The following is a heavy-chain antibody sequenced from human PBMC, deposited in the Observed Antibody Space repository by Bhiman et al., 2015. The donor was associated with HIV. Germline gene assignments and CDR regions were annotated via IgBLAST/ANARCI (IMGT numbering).Heavy chain of an antibody. CDR3: APRDTMVRGVS. Sequence: EVQLVESGGGLVQPGRSLRLSCAASGFTFDDYAMVWVRQAPGKGLEWVSGISGSGGSTYYADSVKGRFTISRDNSKNTLYLQMNSLRAEDTAVYYCAPRDTMVRGVSWGQGTLVTVSS. V-gene: IGHV3-23*04. J-gene: IGHJ4*02. CDR2: ISGSGGST. D-gene: IGHD3-10*01. CDR1: GFTFDDYA.